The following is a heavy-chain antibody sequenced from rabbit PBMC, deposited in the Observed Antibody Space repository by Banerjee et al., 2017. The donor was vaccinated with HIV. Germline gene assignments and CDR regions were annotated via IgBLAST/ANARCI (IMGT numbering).Heavy chain of an antibody. CDR3: VRETETYADYAGYGYYFDL. D-gene: IGHD6-1*01. J-gene: IGHJ4*01. CDR2: IDNGSDSA. V-gene: IGHV1S40*01. Sequence: QSLEESGGDLVKPGASLTLTCTASGFSFSSSYWICWVRQAPGKGLEWIGCIDNGSDSAYYASWVNGRFTISKTSSTTVDLQMTSLTAADTATYFCVRETETYADYAGYGYYFDLWGQGTLVTVS. CDR1: GFSFSSSYW.